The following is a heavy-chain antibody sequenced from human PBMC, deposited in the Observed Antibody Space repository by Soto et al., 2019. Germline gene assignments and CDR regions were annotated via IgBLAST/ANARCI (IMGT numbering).Heavy chain of an antibody. D-gene: IGHD2-2*01. CDR2: ISGSGGST. Sequence: GGSLSLSCAASGFTFSSYAMSWVRQAPGKGLEWVSAISGSGGSTYYADSVKGRFTISRDNSKNTLYLQMNSLRAEDTAVYYCARPAAIYNWFDPWGQGTLVTVSS. V-gene: IGHV3-23*01. J-gene: IGHJ5*02. CDR1: GFTFSSYA. CDR3: ARPAAIYNWFDP.